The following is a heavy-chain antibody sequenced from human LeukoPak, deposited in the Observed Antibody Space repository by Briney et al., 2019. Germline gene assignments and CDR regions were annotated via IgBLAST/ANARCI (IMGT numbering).Heavy chain of an antibody. V-gene: IGHV1-69*06. CDR3: ARALYSGYYYYMDV. Sequence: AVNVSCKASACTFSSYAISWVRQAPGQGREWMGGIIPIFGTANYAQKFQGRVTITADKDTTTAYMELSSLRSEDTAVYYCARALYSGYYYYMDVWGKGTTVTASS. CDR2: IIPIFGTA. D-gene: IGHD1-26*01. J-gene: IGHJ6*03. CDR1: ACTFSSYA.